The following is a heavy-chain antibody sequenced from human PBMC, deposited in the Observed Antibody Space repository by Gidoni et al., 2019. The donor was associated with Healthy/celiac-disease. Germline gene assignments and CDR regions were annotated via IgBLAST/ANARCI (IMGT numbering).Heavy chain of an antibody. CDR2: IYHRGST. Sequence: QVQLQQSSPGLVKPSETLSVTCAVSGSSTSNGSYWGWFRQPPGKGLAWIGSIYHRGSTYYNRSLKSRVSISVDTSKNQFSLKLSSVTAADTAVYYGARRVSYGLYYFDYWGQGTLVTVSS. D-gene: IGHD5-18*01. V-gene: IGHV4-38-2*01. CDR1: GSSTSNGSY. CDR3: ARRVSYGLYYFDY. J-gene: IGHJ4*02.